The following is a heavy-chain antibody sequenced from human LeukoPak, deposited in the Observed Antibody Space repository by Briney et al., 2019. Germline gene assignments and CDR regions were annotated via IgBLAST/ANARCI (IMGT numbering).Heavy chain of an antibody. CDR3: ATPGHSSGYYYDY. CDR2: VNHSGST. D-gene: IGHD3-22*01. V-gene: IGHV4-34*01. Sequence: TLSLTCAVYGGSFSGYYWSWIRQPPGKGLEWIGEVNHSGSTNYNPSLKSRVTISVDTSKNQFSLKLSSVTAADTAVYYCATPGHSSGYYYDYWGQGTLVTVSS. CDR1: GGSFSGYY. J-gene: IGHJ4*02.